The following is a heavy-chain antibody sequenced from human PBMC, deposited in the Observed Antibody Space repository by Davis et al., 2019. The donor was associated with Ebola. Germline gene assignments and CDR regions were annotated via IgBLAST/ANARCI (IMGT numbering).Heavy chain of an antibody. J-gene: IGHJ6*02. CDR3: ARTLEFTSGELYRRYGMDV. D-gene: IGHD3-10*01. Sequence: SVKVSCKASGGTFRTPAISWVRQAPGQGLEWMGGIIPMFGTPNYAQKFHGRVTITAEEFTSTVYMELSSLRSEDTAVYYCARTLEFTSGELYRRYGMDVWGQGTTVIVSS. CDR1: GGTFRTPA. V-gene: IGHV1-69*13. CDR2: IIPMFGTP.